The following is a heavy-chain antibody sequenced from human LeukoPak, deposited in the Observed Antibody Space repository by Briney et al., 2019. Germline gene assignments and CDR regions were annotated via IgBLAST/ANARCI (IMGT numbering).Heavy chain of an antibody. D-gene: IGHD3-10*01. CDR3: AEGPAPYGSGSYLPDY. CDR1: GFTFSSYA. CDR2: ISGSGGGT. J-gene: IGHJ4*02. V-gene: IGHV3-23*01. Sequence: GGSLRLSCAASGFTFSSYAMSWVRQAPGKGLEWVSAISGSGGGTFYADSVKGRFTISRDNSKNTLYLQMNSLRAEDTAVYYCAEGPAPYGSGSYLPDYWGQGTLVTVSS.